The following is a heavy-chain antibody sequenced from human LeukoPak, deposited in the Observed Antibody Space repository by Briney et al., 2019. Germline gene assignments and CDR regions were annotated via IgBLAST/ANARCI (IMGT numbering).Heavy chain of an antibody. J-gene: IGHJ4*02. Sequence: PSETLSLTCAVHGGSFSGYYWSWIRQPPGKGLEWIGEINHSGSTNYNPSLKSRVTISVDTSKNQFSLKLSSVTAADTAVYYCARSLRGLWFGELRHLDYWGQGTLVTVSS. V-gene: IGHV4-34*01. CDR2: INHSGST. CDR1: GGSFSGYY. CDR3: ARSLRGLWFGELRHLDY. D-gene: IGHD3-10*01.